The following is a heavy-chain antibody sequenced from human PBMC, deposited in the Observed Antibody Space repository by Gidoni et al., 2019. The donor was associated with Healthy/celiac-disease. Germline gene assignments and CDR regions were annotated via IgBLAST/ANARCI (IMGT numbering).Heavy chain of an antibody. CDR1: GGTFSSYA. V-gene: IGHV1-69*04. CDR3: ARDRAGATTNYYYGMDV. CDR2: IIPILGIA. D-gene: IGHD5-12*01. Sequence: QVQLVQSGAEVKKPGSSVKVSCKASGGTFSSYAISWVRQAPGQGLEWMGRIIPILGIANYAQKFQGRVTITADKSTSTAYMELSSLRSEDTAVYYCARDRAGATTNYYYGMDVWGQGTTVTVSS. J-gene: IGHJ6*02.